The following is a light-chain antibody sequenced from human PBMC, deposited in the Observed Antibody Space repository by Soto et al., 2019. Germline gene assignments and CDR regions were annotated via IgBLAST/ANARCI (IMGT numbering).Light chain of an antibody. Sequence: DIQMTQSPSSLSASVGDRVTVTFRASQSIASRLNWYQQKPGSAPKLLIYGASTLESGVPSRFSGSGSGTDFTLTVSSLQVEDFATYYCQQTDTIPRTFGQGTKVDIK. CDR3: QQTDTIPRT. CDR1: QSIASR. V-gene: IGKV1-39*01. CDR2: GAS. J-gene: IGKJ1*01.